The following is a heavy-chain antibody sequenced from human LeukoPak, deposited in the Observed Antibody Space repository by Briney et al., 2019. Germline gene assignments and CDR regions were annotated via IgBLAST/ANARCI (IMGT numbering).Heavy chain of an antibody. J-gene: IGHJ4*02. Sequence: SETLSLTCTVSGGSISSSSYYWGWIRQPPGKGLEWIGSIYYSGITYYNPSLKSRVTISVDTSKNQFSLKLSSVTAADTAVYYCATEGYCSGGSCYTFDYWGQGTLATVSS. CDR3: ATEGYCSGGSCYTFDY. CDR2: IYYSGIT. V-gene: IGHV4-39*02. D-gene: IGHD2-15*01. CDR1: GGSISSSSYY.